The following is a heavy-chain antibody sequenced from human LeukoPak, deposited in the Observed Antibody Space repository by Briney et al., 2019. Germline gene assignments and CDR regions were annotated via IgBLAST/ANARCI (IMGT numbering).Heavy chain of an antibody. J-gene: IGHJ3*02. CDR1: GFTFSSYW. D-gene: IGHD3-22*01. CDR2: INSDGSTT. V-gene: IGHV3-74*01. CDR3: AHYDSSGYHAFDI. Sequence: PGGSLRLSCAASGFTFSSYWMHWVRQPPGKGLVWVSRINSDGSTTSYADSVKGRFAISKDNAKNTLYLQMNSLRAEDTAVYYCAHYDSSGYHAFDIWGQGTMVTVSS.